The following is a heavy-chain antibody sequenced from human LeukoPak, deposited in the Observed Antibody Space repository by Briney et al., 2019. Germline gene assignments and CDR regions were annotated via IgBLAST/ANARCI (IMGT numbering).Heavy chain of an antibody. CDR3: ARDKRFLGESAYDILTGYYSDPLGY. D-gene: IGHD3-9*01. CDR2: IIPILGIA. V-gene: IGHV1-69*04. J-gene: IGHJ4*02. Sequence: AVKGPCKASGDTFTSYCISWVRQAPGEGRVWMGTIIPILGIANYAQKFLGRVTITADKATRAAYMELSSLRSEDTAVYYCARDKRFLGESAYDILTGYYSDPLGYWGQGTLVTVSS. CDR1: GDTFTSYC.